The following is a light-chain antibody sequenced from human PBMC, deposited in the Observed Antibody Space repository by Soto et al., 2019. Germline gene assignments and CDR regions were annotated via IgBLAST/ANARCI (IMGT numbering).Light chain of an antibody. CDR1: QSVSSN. Sequence: TQSPPTLSVSHGEEATFSCLASQSVSSNLAWYQHKPGQAPRHLIYGASTRATGIPARFSGSGSGTEFTLTISSLQSEDFAVYYCQQYNNWPRGTFGQGTKVDIK. CDR2: GAS. J-gene: IGKJ1*01. CDR3: QQYNNWPRGT. V-gene: IGKV3-15*01.